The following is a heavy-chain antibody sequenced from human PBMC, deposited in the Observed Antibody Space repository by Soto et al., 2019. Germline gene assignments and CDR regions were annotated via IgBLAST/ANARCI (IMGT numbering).Heavy chain of an antibody. J-gene: IGHJ2*01. CDR1: GGTFSSYA. V-gene: IGHV1-69*06. D-gene: IGHD3-22*01. CDR2: IIPIFGTA. CDR3: ATSVVVVITYHWDFDL. Sequence: QVQLVQSGAEVKKPGSSVKVSCKASGGTFSSYAISWVRQAPGQGLQWMGGIIPIFGTANYAQKFQGRVTITADKSTSTAYMELSSLRSEDTAVYYCATSVVVVITYHWDFDLWGRGTLVTVAS.